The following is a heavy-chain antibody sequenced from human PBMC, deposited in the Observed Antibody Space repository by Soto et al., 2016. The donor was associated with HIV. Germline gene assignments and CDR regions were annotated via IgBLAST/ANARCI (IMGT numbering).Heavy chain of an antibody. Sequence: EVQLVESGGVVVQPGGSLRLSCAASGFTFDDYAMHWVRQAPGKGLEWVSLISWDGGSTYYADSVKGRFTISRDNSKNSLYLQMNSLRAEDTALYYCAKAAGYRYYFDYVGPGNPGHRLL. V-gene: IGHV3-43D*04. CDR3: AKAAGYRYYFDY. D-gene: IGHD3-9*01. CDR1: GFTFDDYA. CDR2: ISWDGGST. J-gene: IGHJ4*02.